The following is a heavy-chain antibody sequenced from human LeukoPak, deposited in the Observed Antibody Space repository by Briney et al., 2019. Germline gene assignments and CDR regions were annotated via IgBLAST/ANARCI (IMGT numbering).Heavy chain of an antibody. V-gene: IGHV1-18*01. J-gene: IGHJ5*02. CDR1: GYTFTSYG. CDR3: ARARLFAYSDP. Sequence: ASVKVSCKASGYTFTSYGISWVRQAPGQGLEWMGWISAYNGNTNYAQKLQGRVTMTTDTSTSTANMELRSLRSDDTAVYYCARARLFAYSDPWGQGTLVTVSS. D-gene: IGHD3-3*01. CDR2: ISAYNGNT.